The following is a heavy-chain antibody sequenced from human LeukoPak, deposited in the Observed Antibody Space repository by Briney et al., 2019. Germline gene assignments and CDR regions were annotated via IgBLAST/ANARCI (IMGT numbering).Heavy chain of an antibody. D-gene: IGHD7-27*01. CDR1: GGSINSGDCY. CDR2: IYHSGST. V-gene: IGHV4-39*07. CDR3: ARGRRNWGLFDY. Sequence: SETLSLTCTVSGGSINSGDCYWSWIRQPPGKGLEWIGSIYHSGSTYYNPSLKSRVTTSVDTSKNQFSLKLSSVTAADTAVYYCARGRRNWGLFDYWGQGTLVTVSS. J-gene: IGHJ4*02.